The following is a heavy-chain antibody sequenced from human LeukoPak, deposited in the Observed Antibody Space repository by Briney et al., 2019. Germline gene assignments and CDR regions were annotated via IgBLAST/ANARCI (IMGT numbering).Heavy chain of an antibody. CDR2: IYPDDSET. Sequence: GESLKISCKASGYRFTTDYIGWVRQMPGKGLGWMGIIYPDDSETNYSPSFQGQVTMSVDKSITTAYLQWSSLKASDTAIYYCARQAYGSHFDAFDIWGQGTMVTVSS. CDR3: ARQAYGSHFDAFDI. J-gene: IGHJ3*02. V-gene: IGHV5-51*01. D-gene: IGHD3-22*01. CDR1: GYRFTTDY.